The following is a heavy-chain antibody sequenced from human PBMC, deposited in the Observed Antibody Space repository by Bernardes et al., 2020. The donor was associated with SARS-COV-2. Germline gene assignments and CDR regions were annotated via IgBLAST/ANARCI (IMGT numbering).Heavy chain of an antibody. CDR2: FDPEHGKT. D-gene: IGHD3-3*01. CDR1: GYTLTEFS. V-gene: IGHV1-24*01. Sequence: ASVKVSCKVSGYTLTEFSMHWVRQAPGKGLEWLGGFDPEHGKTIYAQKFQGRVTMTEDTSTDTAYMELRSLRSEDTAVYYFATDDPPGAVFGVVIYALHMWGEGTMVTVSS. CDR3: ATDDPPGAVFGVVIYALHM. J-gene: IGHJ3*02.